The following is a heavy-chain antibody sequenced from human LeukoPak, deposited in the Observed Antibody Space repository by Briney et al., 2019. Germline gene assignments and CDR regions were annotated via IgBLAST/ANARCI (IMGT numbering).Heavy chain of an antibody. Sequence: SQTLSLTCTVSGDSISSGGYYWSWIRQPPGKGLEWIGYIYHSGSTYYNPSLKSRVTISVDRSKNQFSLKLSSVTAADTAVYYCARVVSQFDYYYYYYMDVWGKGTTVTVSS. CDR1: GDSISSGGYY. CDR3: ARVVSQFDYYYYYYMDV. J-gene: IGHJ6*03. D-gene: IGHD4-23*01. CDR2: IYHSGST. V-gene: IGHV4-30-2*01.